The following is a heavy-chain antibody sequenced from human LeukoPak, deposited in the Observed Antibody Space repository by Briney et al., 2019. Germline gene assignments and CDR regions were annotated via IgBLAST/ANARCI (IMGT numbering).Heavy chain of an antibody. CDR3: ARIRYSYYYYYGMDV. J-gene: IGHJ6*02. Sequence: SETLSLTCAVYGVSFSGYYWSWIRQPPGKGLEWIGEINHSGSTNYNPSLKSRVTIPVDTSKNHFSLKLSSVTAADTAVYYCARIRYSYYYYYGMDVWGQGTTVTVSS. V-gene: IGHV4-34*01. CDR1: GVSFSGYY. CDR2: INHSGST. D-gene: IGHD5-18*01.